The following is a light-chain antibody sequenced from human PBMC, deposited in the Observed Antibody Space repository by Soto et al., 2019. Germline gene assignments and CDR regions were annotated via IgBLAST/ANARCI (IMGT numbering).Light chain of an antibody. CDR1: SSDVGNYNL. V-gene: IGLV2-23*01. J-gene: IGLJ1*01. Sequence: XSVLTQPASVSGSPGQSIAISCTGNSSDVGNYNLVSWYQQHSGKAPKLMIYESTKRPSGVSDRFSGSKSGNTASLTISGLQAEDEADYYCCSYASTGTYVFGTGTKVTVL. CDR3: CSYASTGTYV. CDR2: EST.